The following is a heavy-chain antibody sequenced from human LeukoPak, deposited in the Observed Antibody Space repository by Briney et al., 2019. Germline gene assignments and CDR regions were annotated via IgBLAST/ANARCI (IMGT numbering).Heavy chain of an antibody. CDR3: ALRYCSGGSCFDP. CDR1: GFPFSSYA. CDR2: ISSSGGST. Sequence: GGSLRLSCAASGFPFSSYAMSWVRQAPGKGLEWVSAISSSGGSTYYADSVKGRFTISRDNSKNTLYLQMNSLRAEDTAVYYCALRYCSGGSCFDPWGQGTLVTVSS. D-gene: IGHD2-15*01. J-gene: IGHJ5*02. V-gene: IGHV3-23*01.